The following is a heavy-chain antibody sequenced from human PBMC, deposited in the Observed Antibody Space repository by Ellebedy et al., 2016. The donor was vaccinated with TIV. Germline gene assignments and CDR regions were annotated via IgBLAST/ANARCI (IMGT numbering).Heavy chain of an antibody. D-gene: IGHD2-2*01. V-gene: IGHV4-59*01. CDR3: ARSLSLRDIVVVPAAIPYYYYGMDV. CDR2: IYYSGST. J-gene: IGHJ6*02. Sequence: MPSETLSLTCTVSGGSISSYYWSWIRQPPGKGLEWIGYIYYSGSTNYNPSLKSRVTISVDTSKNQFSLKLTSVTAADTAVYYCARSLSLRDIVVVPAAIPYYYYGMDVWGQGATVTVSS. CDR1: GGSISSYY.